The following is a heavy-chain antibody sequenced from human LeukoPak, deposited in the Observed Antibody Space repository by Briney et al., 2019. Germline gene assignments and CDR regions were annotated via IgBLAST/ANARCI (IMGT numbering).Heavy chain of an antibody. D-gene: IGHD5-12*01. J-gene: IGHJ5*02. CDR1: GGSISSYY. CDR3: ARHLVATIDNWFDP. Sequence: SETLSLTCTVSGGSISSYYWSWIRQPPGKGLEWIGYIYTSGSTNHNPSLKSRVTISVDTSKNQFSLKLSSVTAADTAVYYCARHLVATIDNWFDPWGQGTLVTVSS. V-gene: IGHV4-4*09. CDR2: IYTSGST.